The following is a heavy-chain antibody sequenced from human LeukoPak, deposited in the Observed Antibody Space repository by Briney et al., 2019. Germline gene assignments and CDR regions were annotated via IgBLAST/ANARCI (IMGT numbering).Heavy chain of an antibody. D-gene: IGHD3-10*01. CDR3: ARQKGAFGELLQDYYFDY. CDR2: IYPGDSDT. Sequence: GESLKISCKGSGYSFTSYWIGWVRQMPGKGLEWMAIIYPGDSDTRYSPSFQGQVTISADKSISTAYLQWSSLKASDTAMYYCARQKGAFGELLQDYYFDYWGQGTLVTVSS. J-gene: IGHJ4*02. V-gene: IGHV5-51*01. CDR1: GYSFTSYW.